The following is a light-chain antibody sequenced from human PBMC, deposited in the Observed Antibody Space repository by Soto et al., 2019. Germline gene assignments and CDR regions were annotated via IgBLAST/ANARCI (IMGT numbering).Light chain of an antibody. CDR1: QRVSSN. CDR3: PQYNNWPYT. V-gene: IGKV3-15*01. J-gene: IGKJ2*01. CDR2: GAS. Sequence: EIVMTQSPATLSVSPGERATLSCRASQRVSSNFAWYRQKPSQAPTLLIYGASTRATAIPARFSGSGSGTDFTLTISSLQSEDFAVYYCPQYNNWPYTFGQGTKLEI.